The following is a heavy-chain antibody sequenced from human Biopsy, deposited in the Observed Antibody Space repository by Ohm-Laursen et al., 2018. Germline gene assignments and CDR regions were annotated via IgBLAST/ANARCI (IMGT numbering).Heavy chain of an antibody. Sequence: SVKVSCKASGGTFNGYGINWVRQAPGHGLEWMGGIIPFFGTSDYAQTFQGRVTITADKSTSTSYMELTGLRSEDSAVYYCAAGTRYSSGWYNGVDFWGQGTMVTVSS. CDR3: AAGTRYSSGWYNGVDF. CDR1: GGTFNGYG. V-gene: IGHV1-69*06. CDR2: IIPFFGTS. J-gene: IGHJ3*01. D-gene: IGHD6-19*01.